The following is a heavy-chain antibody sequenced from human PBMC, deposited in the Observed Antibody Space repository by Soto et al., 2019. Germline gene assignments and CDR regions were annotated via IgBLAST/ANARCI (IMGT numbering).Heavy chain of an antibody. Sequence: EVQLVESGGALVQPGGSLRLSCAASGFSVSTNYMSWVRQAPGKGLEWVAVIYTGGSTYYVDSVKGRFTISRHNSKNTLYLQMNSLRAEDTAVYYCASLDYGDYVAYWGQGTLVTVSS. J-gene: IGHJ4*02. V-gene: IGHV3-53*04. D-gene: IGHD4-17*01. CDR1: GFSVSTNY. CDR2: IYTGGST. CDR3: ASLDYGDYVAY.